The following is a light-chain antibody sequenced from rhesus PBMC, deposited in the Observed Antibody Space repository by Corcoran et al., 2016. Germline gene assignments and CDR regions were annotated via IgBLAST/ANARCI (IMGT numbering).Light chain of an antibody. V-gene: IGKV1-69*01. CDR3: QQHDNSPPT. J-gene: IGKJ1*01. CDR1: QGISNW. CDR2: RAS. Sequence: DIQMTQSPSSLSASVGDRVTLTCRASQGISNWLAWYQQKPGKAPKLLIYRASNLETGVPSRFSGSGSGTDFTLTISSLQPEDIATYYCQQHDNSPPTFGQGTKVEIK.